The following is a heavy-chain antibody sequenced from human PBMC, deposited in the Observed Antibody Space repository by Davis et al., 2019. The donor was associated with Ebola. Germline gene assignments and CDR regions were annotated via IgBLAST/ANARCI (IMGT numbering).Heavy chain of an antibody. J-gene: IGHJ6*02. D-gene: IGHD2-2*01. CDR2: IYSGGST. CDR3: ARQDLDCTSGSCYGPYYYGVDV. V-gene: IGHV3-66*04. CDR1: GFTVSSNY. Sequence: GESLKISCAASGFTVSSNYMSWVRQAPGKGLEWVSVIYSGGSTYYADSVKGRFTISRDNSKNTLYLQMNSLRAEDTAVYYCARQDLDCTSGSCYGPYYYGVDVWGQGTTVTVSS.